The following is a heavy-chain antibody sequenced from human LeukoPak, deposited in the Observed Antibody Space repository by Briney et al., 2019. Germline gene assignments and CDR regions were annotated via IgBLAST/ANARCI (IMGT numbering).Heavy chain of an antibody. CDR1: GFTFSNYA. CDR3: AKVFPYCGGDCYSGYFDY. D-gene: IGHD2-21*02. V-gene: IGHV3-23*01. Sequence: GGSLRLSCAASGFTFSNYAMSWVRQAPGKGLEWVSTISGRGGTTSYVDSVKGRFTISRDNSKNTIYLQMNSLRAEDTAVYYYAKVFPYCGGDCYSGYFDYWGQGTLVTVSS. J-gene: IGHJ4*02. CDR2: ISGRGGTT.